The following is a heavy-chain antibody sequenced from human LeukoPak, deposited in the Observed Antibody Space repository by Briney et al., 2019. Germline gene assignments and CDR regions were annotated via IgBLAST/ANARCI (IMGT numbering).Heavy chain of an antibody. CDR3: ARDRRFYDSSGYYWGNYFDY. CDR2: IYYSGST. Sequence: ASETLSLSCTVSGGSISSYYWSWIRQPPGKGLEWIGYIYYSGSTNYNPSLKSRVTISVDTSKNQFSLKLSSVTAADTAVYYCARDRRFYDSSGYYWGNYFDYWGQGTLVTVSS. J-gene: IGHJ4*02. V-gene: IGHV4-59*12. CDR1: GGSISSYY. D-gene: IGHD3-22*01.